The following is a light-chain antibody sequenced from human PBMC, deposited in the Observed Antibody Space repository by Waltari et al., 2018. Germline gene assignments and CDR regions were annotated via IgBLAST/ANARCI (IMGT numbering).Light chain of an antibody. V-gene: IGLV2-23*02. CDR1: SSDVGNYNL. CDR3: SSYAGSNTYMI. J-gene: IGLJ2*01. CDR2: EVN. Sequence: QSALTQPASVSGSPGQSITISCTGTSSDVGNYNLVSWYQKHPGKAPKLMIYEVNKRPSGASNRFAGSKSGNTASLTISWLQAEDEADYYCSSYAGSNTYMIFGGGTKLTVL.